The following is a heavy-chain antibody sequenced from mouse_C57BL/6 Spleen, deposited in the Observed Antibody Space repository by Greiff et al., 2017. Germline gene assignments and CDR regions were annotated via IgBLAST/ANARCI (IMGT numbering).Heavy chain of an antibody. V-gene: IGHV1-42*01. J-gene: IGHJ4*01. CDR3: ARPSRRGYAMDY. CDR1: GYSFTGYY. D-gene: IGHD3-3*01. CDR2: INPSTGGT. Sequence: VQLQQSGPELVKPGASVKISCKASGYSFTGYYMNWVKQSPEKSLEWIGEINPSTGGTTYTQKFKAKATLTVDKSSSTAYMQLKSLTSEDSAVYYCARPSRRGYAMDYWGQGTSVTVSS.